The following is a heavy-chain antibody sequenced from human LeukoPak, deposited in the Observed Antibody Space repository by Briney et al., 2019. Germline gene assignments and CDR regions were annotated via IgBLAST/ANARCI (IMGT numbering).Heavy chain of an antibody. CDR3: ARVWPYSSSPFGAFDI. CDR1: GGSISSSSYY. D-gene: IGHD6-13*01. J-gene: IGHJ3*02. CDR2: IYYSGST. Sequence: SETLSLTCTVSGGSISSSSYYWGWIRQPPGKGLEWIGSIYYSGSTYYNPSLKSRVTISVDTSKNQFSLKLSSVTAADTAVYYCARVWPYSSSPFGAFDIWGQGTMVTVSS. V-gene: IGHV4-39*07.